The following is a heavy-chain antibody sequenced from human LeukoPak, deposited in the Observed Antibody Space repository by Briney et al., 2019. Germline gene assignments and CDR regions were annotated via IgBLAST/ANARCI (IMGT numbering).Heavy chain of an antibody. J-gene: IGHJ4*02. V-gene: IGHV3-21*01. CDR1: GFTFSSYS. Sequence: PGGSLRLSCAASGFTFSSYSMNWVRQAPGKGLEWVSSISSSSSYIYYADSVKGRFIISRDNAKNSLYLQMNSLRAEDTAVYYCAREPPGYYSSSWQKTDYWGQGTLVTVSS. D-gene: IGHD6-13*01. CDR3: AREPPGYYSSSWQKTDY. CDR2: ISSSSSYI.